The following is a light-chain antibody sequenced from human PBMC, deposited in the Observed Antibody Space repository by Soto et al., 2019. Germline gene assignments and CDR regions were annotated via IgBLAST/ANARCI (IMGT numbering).Light chain of an antibody. V-gene: IGLV1-44*01. J-gene: IGLJ2*01. CDR1: SSNIGSNT. CDR3: AAWDDSLNGLV. CDR2: SNN. Sequence: QSVLTQPPSASGTPGQRVTISCSGSSSNIGSNTVNWYQQLPGTAPKLLIYSNNQRPSGFPDRFSGSKSGTSASLAISGLQSEDDGDYYCAAWDDSLNGLVFGGGTKVTVL.